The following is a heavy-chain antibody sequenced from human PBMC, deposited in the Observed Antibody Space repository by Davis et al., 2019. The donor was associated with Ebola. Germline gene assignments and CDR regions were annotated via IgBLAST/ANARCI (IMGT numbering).Heavy chain of an antibody. J-gene: IGHJ5*02. CDR3: ARVGYDFWSGYYNWFDP. CDR2: MFSSGST. D-gene: IGHD3-3*01. V-gene: IGHV4-59*01. CDR1: GGSIGGYY. Sequence: SETLSLTCTVSGGSIGGYYWNWIRQPPGKGLEWIGYMFSSGSTNINPSLKSRVSMSVDKSKNQFSLKLSSVTAADTAVYYCARVGYDFWSGYYNWFDPWGQGTLVTVSS.